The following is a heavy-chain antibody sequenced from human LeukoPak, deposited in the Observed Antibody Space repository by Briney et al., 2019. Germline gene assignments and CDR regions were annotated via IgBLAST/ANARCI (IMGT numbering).Heavy chain of an antibody. CDR3: ARGIAAAGTEYFQH. Sequence: GGSLRLSCAASGFTVSSNYMSWIRQAPGKGLEWVSYISNSGSTIYYADSVKGRFTISRDNAKNSLYLQMNSLRAEDTAVYYCARGIAAAGTEYFQHWGQGTLVTVSS. CDR1: GFTVSSNY. CDR2: ISNSGSTI. D-gene: IGHD6-13*01. V-gene: IGHV3-11*01. J-gene: IGHJ1*01.